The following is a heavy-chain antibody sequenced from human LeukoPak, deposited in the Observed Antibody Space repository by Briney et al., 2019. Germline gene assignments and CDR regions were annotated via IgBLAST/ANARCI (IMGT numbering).Heavy chain of an antibody. CDR3: ARGTNRDRDYYHFSFMDV. Sequence: SETLSLTCAVSGGSFSGYFWSWIRQPPGKGLEWIGEINRSGSTNYNPSLKSRVTISVDTPKSQFSLKLSSVTAADTAVYFCARGTNRDRDYYHFSFMDVWAKGTTVTVSS. CDR2: INRSGST. J-gene: IGHJ6*03. D-gene: IGHD1-14*01. CDR1: GGSFSGYF. V-gene: IGHV4-34*01.